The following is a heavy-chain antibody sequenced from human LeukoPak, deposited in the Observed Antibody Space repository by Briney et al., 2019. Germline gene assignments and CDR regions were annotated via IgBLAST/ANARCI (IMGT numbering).Heavy chain of an antibody. V-gene: IGHV3-7*01. CDR2: IKQDGSEG. CDR3: ARMNYVSSGWGAPFDY. Sequence: GGSLRLSCAASGFTFSTYWMSWVRQAPGKGLEWVASIKQDGSEGYYVGSVKGRFTFSRDNAKNSLYLQTNSLRAEDTAVYYCARMNYVSSGWGAPFDYWGLGTLVTVSS. J-gene: IGHJ4*02. D-gene: IGHD1-7*01. CDR1: GFTFSTYW.